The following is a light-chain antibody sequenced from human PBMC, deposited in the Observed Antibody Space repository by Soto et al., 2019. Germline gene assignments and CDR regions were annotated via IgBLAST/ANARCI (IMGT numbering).Light chain of an antibody. J-gene: IGLJ1*01. V-gene: IGLV1-47*01. CDR3: AAWDDSLSGYV. CDR1: SSNIGRNR. Sequence: QSVLTQPPSASGTPGQRVTISCSGSSSNIGRNRVSWYQHLPGTAPKLLIYRNNQRPSGVPDRFSGSKSGTSASLAISWLRSEDEADYYCAAWDDSLSGYVFGTGTKVTVL. CDR2: RNN.